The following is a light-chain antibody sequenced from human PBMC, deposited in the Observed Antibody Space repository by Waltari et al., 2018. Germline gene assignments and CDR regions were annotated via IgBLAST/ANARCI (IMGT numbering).Light chain of an antibody. V-gene: IGLV2-11*01. CDR1: SSDIGTYTF. J-gene: IGLJ3*02. CDR2: DVS. Sequence: QSALTQPRPVSGPPGHSVTIPCTGPSSDIGTYTFSPWYQQHPGQVPHLMIYDVSKRPSGVPDRFSASKSGNTASLTISGLQAEDEADYSCCSYAGKYTWVFGGGTKVTVL. CDR3: CSYAGKYTWV.